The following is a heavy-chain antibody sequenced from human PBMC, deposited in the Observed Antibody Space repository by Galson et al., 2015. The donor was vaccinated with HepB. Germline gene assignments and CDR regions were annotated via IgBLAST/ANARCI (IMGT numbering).Heavy chain of an antibody. CDR1: GGSISSSSYY. J-gene: IGHJ3*02. V-gene: IGHV4-39*01. D-gene: IGHD2-15*01. Sequence: SETLSLTCTVSGGSISSSSYYWGWIRQPPGKGLEWIGSFYYSGSTYYNPSLKSRVTISVDTSKNQFSLKLSSVTAADTAVYYCAVVGTLDIWGQGTMVTVSS. CDR3: AVVGTLDI. CDR2: FYYSGST.